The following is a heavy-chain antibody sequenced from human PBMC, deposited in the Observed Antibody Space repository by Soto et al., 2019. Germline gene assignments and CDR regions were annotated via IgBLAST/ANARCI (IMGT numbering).Heavy chain of an antibody. CDR3: AGALENPYFYYGLNV. CDR2: TTYDGGIK. J-gene: IGHJ6*02. V-gene: IGHV3-30*03. CDR1: GFSLSSYG. Sequence: QLGGSLRLSCAASGFSLSSYGMEWVRLAPGKGLEWVAATTYDGGIKHYVDSVKGRFTISRDNSKNTLYLQMNSLRVEDTATYYCAGALENPYFYYGLNVWGQGTTVTVSS. D-gene: IGHD1-1*01.